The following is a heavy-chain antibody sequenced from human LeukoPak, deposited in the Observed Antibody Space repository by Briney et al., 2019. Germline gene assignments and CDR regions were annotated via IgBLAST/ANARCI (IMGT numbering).Heavy chain of an antibody. D-gene: IGHD5-24*01. CDR1: GGTFSSYA. CDR2: IIPIFGTA. CDR3: ARDSRRDGYNA. Sequence: WASVKVSCKASGGTFSSYAISWVRQAPGQGLEWMGGIIPIFGTANYAQKFQGRATITADESTSTAYMELSSLRSEDTAVYYCARDSRRDGYNAWGQGTLVTVSS. V-gene: IGHV1-69*13. J-gene: IGHJ5*02.